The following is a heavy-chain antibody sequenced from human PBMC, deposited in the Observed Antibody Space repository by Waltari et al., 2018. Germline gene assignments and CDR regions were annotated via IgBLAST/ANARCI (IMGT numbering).Heavy chain of an antibody. D-gene: IGHD1-20*01. CDR3: ARDTPAPRITGATSVDY. V-gene: IGHV4-38-2*02. Sequence: QVQLQESGPGLVKPSETLSLNCSVSGYSISSGYSSGWIRQPPGKGLEWIGSIYHSGITFYNPSLKSRVTISVDTSKNQFSLKLSSVTAADTAVYYCARDTPAPRITGATSVDYWGQGTLVTVSS. J-gene: IGHJ4*02. CDR1: GYSISSGYS. CDR2: IYHSGIT.